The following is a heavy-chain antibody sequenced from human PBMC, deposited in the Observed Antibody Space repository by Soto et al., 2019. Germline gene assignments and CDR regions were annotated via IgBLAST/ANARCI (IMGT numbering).Heavy chain of an antibody. CDR3: AKDLSSCDYFDF. CDR1: GFTFGIYA. V-gene: IGHV3-23*04. Sequence: EVQLVESGGDLVQPGGSLRLSCAASGFTFGIYAMTWVRQAPGKGLEWVSAISATGGSTFYADSVKGRFTISRDNSKNTLYLQMNSLRAEDTAIYYCAKDLSSCDYFDFWGQGNLLTVSP. D-gene: IGHD6-13*01. J-gene: IGHJ4*02. CDR2: ISATGGST.